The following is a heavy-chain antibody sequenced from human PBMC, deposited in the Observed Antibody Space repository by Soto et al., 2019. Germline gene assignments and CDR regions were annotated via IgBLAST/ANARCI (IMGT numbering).Heavy chain of an antibody. V-gene: IGHV4-61*01. J-gene: IGHJ4*02. CDR1: GGSVSDKTYY. D-gene: IGHD1-26*01. CDR3: ATIVGANDY. CDR2: IYSSGSA. Sequence: SETLSLTCSVSGGSVSDKTYYWSWIRQPPGKGLEWIGHIYSSGSANYNPSLKSRVSMSVDTSKNQFSLKLNSVTAADTAVYYCATIVGANDYWGQGALVTVSS.